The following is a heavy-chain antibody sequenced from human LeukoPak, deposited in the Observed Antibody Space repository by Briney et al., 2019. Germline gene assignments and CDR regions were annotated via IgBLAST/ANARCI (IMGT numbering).Heavy chain of an antibody. CDR1: GGSISSYY. CDR3: ASVGDFWSGLTHYYYYYMDV. D-gene: IGHD3-3*01. Sequence: SETLSLTCTVSGGSISSYYWSWIRQPPGKGLEWIGYIYYSGSTNYNPSLKSRVTISVDTSKNQFSLKLSSVTAADTAVYYCASVGDFWSGLTHYYYYYMDVWGKGTTVTVSS. J-gene: IGHJ6*03. V-gene: IGHV4-59*01. CDR2: IYYSGST.